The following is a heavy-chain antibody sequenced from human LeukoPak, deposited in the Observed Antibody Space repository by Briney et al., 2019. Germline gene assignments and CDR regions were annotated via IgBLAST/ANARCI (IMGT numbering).Heavy chain of an antibody. CDR3: ARDSTFTYCSSTSCYGYGMDV. D-gene: IGHD2-2*01. CDR2: IYYSGGT. CDR1: GGSISSYY. V-gene: IGHV4-59*01. Sequence: SETLSVTCTVSGGSISSYYWSWIRQPPGKGLEWIGYIYYSGGTTYNPSLKSRVTISVNTSKTKSSLKLSSVTDADTAVYYCARDSTFTYCSSTSCYGYGMDVWGKGTTVTVSS. J-gene: IGHJ6*04.